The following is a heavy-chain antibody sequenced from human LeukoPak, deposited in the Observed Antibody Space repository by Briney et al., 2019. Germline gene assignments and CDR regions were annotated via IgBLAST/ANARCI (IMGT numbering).Heavy chain of an antibody. CDR3: ARGRGSGRAFDY. V-gene: IGHV4-34*01. D-gene: IGHD1-26*01. J-gene: IGHJ4*02. Sequence: PSETLSLTCAVYGGSXXGYYWSWIRQPPXXXLGWIGEINHSGSTNYNPSLKSRVTISVDTSKNQFSLKLSPVTAADTAVYYCARGRGSGRAFDYWGQGTLVTVSS. CDR1: GGSXXGYY. CDR2: INHSGST.